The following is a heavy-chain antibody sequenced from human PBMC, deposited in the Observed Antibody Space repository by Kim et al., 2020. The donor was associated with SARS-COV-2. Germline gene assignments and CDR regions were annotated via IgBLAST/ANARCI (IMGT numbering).Heavy chain of an antibody. Sequence: FQGRVTITADKSTSTAYMELSSLRSEDTAVYYCARDYYGSGSIYYYGMDVWGQGTTVTVSS. J-gene: IGHJ6*02. V-gene: IGHV1-69*04. D-gene: IGHD3-10*01. CDR3: ARDYYGSGSIYYYGMDV.